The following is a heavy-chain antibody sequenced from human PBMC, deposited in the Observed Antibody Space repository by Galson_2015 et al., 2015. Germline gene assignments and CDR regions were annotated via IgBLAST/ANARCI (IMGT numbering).Heavy chain of an antibody. Sequence: MHWVRQAPGKGLEWVGRIKSKTDGGTTDYAAPVKGRFTISRDDSKNTLYLQMNSLKTEDTAVYYCTTAPLYCSSTSCVYYYGMDVWGQGTTVTVSS. D-gene: IGHD2-2*01. V-gene: IGHV3-15*01. CDR3: TTAPLYCSSTSCVYYYGMDV. J-gene: IGHJ6*02. CDR2: IKSKTDGGTT.